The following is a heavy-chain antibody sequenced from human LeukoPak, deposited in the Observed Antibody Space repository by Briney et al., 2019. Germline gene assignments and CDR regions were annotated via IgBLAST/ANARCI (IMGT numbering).Heavy chain of an antibody. CDR1: GFTFEDYA. Sequence: PGGSLRLSCAASGFTFEDYAMHWVRQAPGKGLEWVSLISGDGGSTYYADSVKGRFTISRDNSKNSLYLQMNSLRTEDTALYYCAKGTQYYYDSSGYYVGYFDYWGQGTLVTVSS. CDR3: AKGTQYYYDSSGYYVGYFDY. J-gene: IGHJ4*02. CDR2: ISGDGGST. V-gene: IGHV3-43*02. D-gene: IGHD3-22*01.